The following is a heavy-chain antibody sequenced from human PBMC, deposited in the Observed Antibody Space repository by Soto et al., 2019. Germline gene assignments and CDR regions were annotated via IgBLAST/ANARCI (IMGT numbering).Heavy chain of an antibody. D-gene: IGHD2-15*01. CDR2: ISAYNGNT. CDR1: GYTFTSYG. V-gene: IGHV1-18*01. Sequence: GASVKVSCKASGYTFTSYGISWVRQAPGQGLEWMGWISAYNGNTNYAQKLQGRVTMTTDNSKNTLYLQMNSLTPEDTAVYYCAKGMNGGKLSYFDYRGQGTRVTVSS. J-gene: IGHJ4*02. CDR3: AKGMNGGKLSYFDY.